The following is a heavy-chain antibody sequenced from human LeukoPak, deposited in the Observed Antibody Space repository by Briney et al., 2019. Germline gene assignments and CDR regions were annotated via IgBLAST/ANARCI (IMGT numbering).Heavy chain of an antibody. CDR1: GFTFKSYW. D-gene: IGHD2-15*01. Sequence: GGSLRLSCAASGFTFKSYWMSWVRQAPGKGPEWVASIKEDGSEKYYVDSVKGRFTISRDNAENSLYLQMNSLRAEDTAVYFCARRLCGIGTCYKFDYWGQGTLVTVSS. CDR2: IKEDGSEK. V-gene: IGHV3-7*01. CDR3: ARRLCGIGTCYKFDY. J-gene: IGHJ4*02.